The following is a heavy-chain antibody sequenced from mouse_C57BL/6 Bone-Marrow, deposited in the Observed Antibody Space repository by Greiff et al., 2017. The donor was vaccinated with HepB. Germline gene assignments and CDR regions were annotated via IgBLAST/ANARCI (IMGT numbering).Heavy chain of an antibody. V-gene: IGHV1-55*01. CDR1: GYTFTSYW. D-gene: IGHD1-1*01. CDR2: IYPGSGST. CDR3: ARCIITTVVAGKNYFDY. Sequence: QVQLQQPGAELVKPGASVKMSCKASGYTFTSYWITWVKQRPGQGLEWIGDIYPGSGSTNYNEKFKSKATLTVDTSSSTAYMQLSSLTSEDSAVYYGARCIITTVVAGKNYFDYWGQGTTLTVSS. J-gene: IGHJ2*01.